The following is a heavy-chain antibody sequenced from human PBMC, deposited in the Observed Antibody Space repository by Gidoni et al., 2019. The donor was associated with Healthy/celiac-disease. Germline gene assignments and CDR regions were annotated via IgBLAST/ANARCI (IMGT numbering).Heavy chain of an antibody. V-gene: IGHV3-30*01. Sequence: QVQLVESGGGVVQPGRSLRLSCAASGFTFSSYAMHWVRQSPGKGLECVAVISYDGSNKYYADSVKGRFTISRDNSKNTLYLQMNSLRAEDTAVYYCAREITMIVVGLLDYWGQGTLVTVSS. D-gene: IGHD3-22*01. CDR2: ISYDGSNK. J-gene: IGHJ4*02. CDR3: AREITMIVVGLLDY. CDR1: GFTFSSYA.